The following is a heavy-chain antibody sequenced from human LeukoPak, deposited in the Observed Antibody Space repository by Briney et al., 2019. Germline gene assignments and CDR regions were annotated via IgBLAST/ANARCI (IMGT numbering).Heavy chain of an antibody. CDR3: ARANFPYCSSSTCLFDH. D-gene: IGHD2-2*01. CDR1: GYTFTDYY. CDR2: INPNDGDT. J-gene: IGHJ4*02. V-gene: IGHV1-2*02. Sequence: ASVKVSCKASGYTFTDYYMHWVRQAPGQGFEWMGWINPNDGDTNYAQKFQGRVTMTRDTSISTAHMEVSRLRSDDTAVYYCARANFPYCSSSTCLFDHWGQGTLVTVSS.